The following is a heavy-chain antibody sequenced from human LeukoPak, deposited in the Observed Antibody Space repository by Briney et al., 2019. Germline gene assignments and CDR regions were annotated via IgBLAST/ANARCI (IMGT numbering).Heavy chain of an antibody. CDR3: ARDYRYSGYDNLTPLDY. CDR2: IYTSGST. CDR1: GGSFSGYY. V-gene: IGHV4-4*07. Sequence: PSETLSLTCAVYGGSFSGYYWSWIRQPAGKGLEWIGRIYTSGSTNYNPSLKSRVTMSVDTSKNQFSLKLSSVTAADTAVYYCARDYRYSGYDNLTPLDYWGQGTLVTVSS. J-gene: IGHJ4*02. D-gene: IGHD5-12*01.